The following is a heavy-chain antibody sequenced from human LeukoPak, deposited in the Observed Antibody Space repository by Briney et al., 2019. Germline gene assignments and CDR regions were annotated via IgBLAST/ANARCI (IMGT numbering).Heavy chain of an antibody. CDR1: GYTFTSYG. V-gene: IGHV1-18*01. Sequence: ASVKVSCKASGYTFTSYGISWVRQAPGQGLEWMGWISAYNGNTNYAQKLQGRVTMTIDTSTSTAYMELRSLRSDDTAVYYCARDKAQWLAYNWFDPWGQGTLVTVSS. CDR3: ARDKAQWLAYNWFDP. J-gene: IGHJ5*02. CDR2: ISAYNGNT. D-gene: IGHD6-19*01.